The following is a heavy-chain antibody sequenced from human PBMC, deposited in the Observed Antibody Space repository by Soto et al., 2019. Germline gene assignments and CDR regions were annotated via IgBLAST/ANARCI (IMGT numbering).Heavy chain of an antibody. CDR1: YTYICNFY. CDR2: IYYSGRT. J-gene: IGHJ3*02. Sequence: SDTMSLTCPICYTYICNFYLSWIRQPPGKGLEWIGYIYYSGRTDYNPSLKSRVTFSVDTSKNQFSLKLSSVTAADTAVYYCARRPAAEAFDIWGQGTMVT. D-gene: IGHD6-13*01. V-gene: IGHV4-59*08. CDR3: ARRPAAEAFDI.